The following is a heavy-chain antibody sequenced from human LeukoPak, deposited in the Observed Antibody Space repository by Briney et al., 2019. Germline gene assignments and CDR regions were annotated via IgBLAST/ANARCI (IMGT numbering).Heavy chain of an antibody. V-gene: IGHV3-21*01. D-gene: IGHD1-26*01. CDR3: VRDRGSYRPIDY. Sequence: GGSLRLSCAAWGFTFSSCSMNWVRRAPGRGLEGVSSISSRGTYIYYRDSVKGRFTISRDNAENSLYLEMNSLRVEDTAIYYCVRDRGSYRPIDYWGQGTLVTVSS. CDR1: GFTFSSCS. CDR2: ISSRGTYI. J-gene: IGHJ4*02.